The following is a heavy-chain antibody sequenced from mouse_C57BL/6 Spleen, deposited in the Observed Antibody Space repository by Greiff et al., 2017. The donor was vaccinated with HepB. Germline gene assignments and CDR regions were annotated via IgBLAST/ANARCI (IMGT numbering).Heavy chain of an antibody. CDR3: ARGTIYDGYFYYAMDY. Sequence: EVKVVESGGGLVKPGGSLKLSCAASGFTFSDYGMHWVRQAPEKGLEWVAYISSGSSTIYYADTVKGRFTISRDNAKNTLFLQMTSLRSEDTAMYYCARGTIYDGYFYYAMDYWGQGTSVTVSS. CDR1: GFTFSDYG. D-gene: IGHD2-3*01. J-gene: IGHJ4*01. CDR2: ISSGSSTI. V-gene: IGHV5-17*01.